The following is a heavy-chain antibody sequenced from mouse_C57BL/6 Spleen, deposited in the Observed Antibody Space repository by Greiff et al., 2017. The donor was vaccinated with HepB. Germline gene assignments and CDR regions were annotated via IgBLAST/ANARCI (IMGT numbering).Heavy chain of an antibody. CDR3: TRGQWVVAFDY. D-gene: IGHD1-1*01. Sequence: QVQLQQSGAELVRPGASVTLSCKASGYTFTDYEMHWVKQTPVHGLEWIGAIDPETGGTAYNQKFKGKAILTADKSSSTAYMELRSLTSEDSAVYYCTRGQWVVAFDYWGQGTTLTVSS. J-gene: IGHJ2*01. CDR2: IDPETGGT. CDR1: GYTFTDYE. V-gene: IGHV1-15*01.